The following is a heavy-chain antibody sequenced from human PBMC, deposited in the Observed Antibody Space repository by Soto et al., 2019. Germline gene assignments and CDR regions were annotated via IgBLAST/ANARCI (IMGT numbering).Heavy chain of an antibody. D-gene: IGHD2-15*01. CDR3: ASEYHDLSVVPATASGPFTWFSP. J-gene: IGHJ5*02. CDR2: SLPIFGTA. CDR1: GGTVSNYA. V-gene: IGHV1-69*06. Sequence: SVNVSGKASGGTVSNYAISWVRQAPGQGLEWFGGSLPIFGTANYAQKFQGRVAITADKSTDTVYMELTNLRSDDTAVYYCASEYHDLSVVPATASGPFTWFSPW.